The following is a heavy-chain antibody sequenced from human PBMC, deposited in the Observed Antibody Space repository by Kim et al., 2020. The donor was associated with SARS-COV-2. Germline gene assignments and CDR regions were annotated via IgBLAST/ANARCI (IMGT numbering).Heavy chain of an antibody. CDR2: LQSDGSET. CDR1: GFSFSASW. Sequence: GGSLRLSCAASGFSFSASWMTWVRQAPGTGLEWVATLQSDGSETYYVDSVRGRFTISRDNSKNSLYLQMDGLRAEDTAMFYCARQSGTGSDRFDYWGQGSRGTVSS. V-gene: IGHV3-7*03. CDR3: ARQSGTGSDRFDY. J-gene: IGHJ4*02. D-gene: IGHD3-10*01.